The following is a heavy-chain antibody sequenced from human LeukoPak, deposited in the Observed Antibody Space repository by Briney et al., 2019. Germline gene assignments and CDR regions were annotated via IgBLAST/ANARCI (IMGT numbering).Heavy chain of an antibody. V-gene: IGHV3-23*01. D-gene: IGHD6-19*01. CDR2: INENARNT. Sequence: GGSLRLSCAASGFTFKEYGMSWVRQAPGKGLEWVSTINENARNTHYADSVQGRFTISRDNSKNTLLLQMNSLGVDDTALYYCTKGNGGWYPIDYWGQGTLVIVSS. CDR3: TKGNGGWYPIDY. CDR1: GFTFKEYG. J-gene: IGHJ4*02.